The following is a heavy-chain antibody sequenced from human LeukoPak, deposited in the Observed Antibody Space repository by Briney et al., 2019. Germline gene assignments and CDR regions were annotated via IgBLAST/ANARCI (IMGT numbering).Heavy chain of an antibody. CDR1: GGSLSSNSYY. CDR2: IYHREST. V-gene: IGHV4-39*07. CDR3: ARDRLSLGAFDS. J-gene: IGHJ3*02. D-gene: IGHD7-27*01. Sequence: PSETLSLTCTVSGGSLSSNSYYWVWIRQPPGKGLEWIGSIYHRESTYSNPSLRSRVTISLDTSKNQFSLNLNSVTAADTALYFCARDRLSLGAFDSWGQGTMVTVSS.